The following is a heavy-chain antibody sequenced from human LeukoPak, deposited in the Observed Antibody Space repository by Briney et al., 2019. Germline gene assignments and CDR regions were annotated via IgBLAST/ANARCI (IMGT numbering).Heavy chain of an antibody. D-gene: IGHD3-10*01. CDR1: GFTFSNAW. Sequence: PGGSLRFSCGASGFTFSNAWMSWVRQAPGKGLEWIGEINHSGSTNYNPSLKSRVTISVDTSKNQFSLKLSSVTAADTAVYYCAKGAPNRLLWFGDGPRGFFHYGMDVWGQGTTVTVSS. V-gene: IGHV4-34*01. CDR3: AKGAPNRLLWFGDGPRGFFHYGMDV. J-gene: IGHJ6*02. CDR2: INHSGST.